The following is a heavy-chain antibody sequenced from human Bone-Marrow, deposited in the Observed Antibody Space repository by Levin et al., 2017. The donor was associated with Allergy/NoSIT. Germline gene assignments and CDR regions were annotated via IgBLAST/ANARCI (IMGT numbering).Heavy chain of an antibody. CDR1: DYSINSGYL. Sequence: SQTLSLTCSVSDYSINSGYLWAWIRQPPGTGLEYIGNVDRSGATSYNPSLRSRVTMSVDTSKNQFSLRLSSVTAADTAVYYCAGVDWSLNYYYGLDFWGQGTTVIVSS. CDR2: VDRSGAT. D-gene: IGHD3-9*01. V-gene: IGHV4-38-2*02. J-gene: IGHJ6*02. CDR3: AGVDWSLNYYYGLDF.